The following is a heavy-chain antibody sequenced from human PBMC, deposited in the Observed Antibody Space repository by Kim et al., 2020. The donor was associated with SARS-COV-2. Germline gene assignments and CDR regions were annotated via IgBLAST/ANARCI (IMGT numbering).Heavy chain of an antibody. CDR3: ARVGWFGGASYYYYGMGV. D-gene: IGHD3-10*01. J-gene: IGHJ6*02. V-gene: IGHV1-18*01. CDR2: ISAYNGNT. Sequence: ASVKVSCKASGYTFTSYGISWVRQAPGQGLEWMGWISAYNGNTNYAQKLQGRVTMTTDTSTSTAYMELRSLRSDDTAVYYCARVGWFGGASYYYYGMGVWGQGTTVTVSS. CDR1: GYTFTSYG.